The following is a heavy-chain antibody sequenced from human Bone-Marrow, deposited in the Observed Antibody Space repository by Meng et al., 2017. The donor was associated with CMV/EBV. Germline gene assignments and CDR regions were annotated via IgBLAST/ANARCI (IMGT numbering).Heavy chain of an antibody. D-gene: IGHD3-22*01. V-gene: IGHV4-38-2*02. CDR2: IYHSGST. CDR1: GYSISSGYY. Sequence: GSLRLSCTVSGYSISSGYYWGWIRQPPGKGLEWIGSIYHSGSTYYNPSLKSRVTISVDTSKNPFSLKLSSVTAADTAVYYCASLKYYYDSSGYHLPGDWGQGTLVTVSS. J-gene: IGHJ4*02. CDR3: ASLKYYYDSSGYHLPGD.